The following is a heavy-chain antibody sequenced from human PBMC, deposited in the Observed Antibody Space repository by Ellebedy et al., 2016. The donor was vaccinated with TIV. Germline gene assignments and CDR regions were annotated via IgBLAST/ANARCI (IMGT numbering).Heavy chain of an antibody. V-gene: IGHV4-38-2*01. J-gene: IGHJ3*02. CDR3: ATFRNLDGFDI. CDR1: GYSISSGSY. CDR2: IYQSGSI. Sequence: SETLSLTCAVSGYSISSGSYWGWIRQPPGKGLELIGSIYQSGSIYYNPSLKRRVTISIDTSKNQFSLKLSSVTAADTAVYYCATFRNLDGFDIWGQGTMVTVSS.